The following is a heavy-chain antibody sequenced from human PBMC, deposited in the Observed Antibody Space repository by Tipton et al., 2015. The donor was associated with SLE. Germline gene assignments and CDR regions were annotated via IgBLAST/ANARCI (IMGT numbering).Heavy chain of an antibody. CDR2: IRSKAYGGTT. CDR1: GFTFGGYA. D-gene: IGHD6-19*01. CDR3: TRYSSGLDAFDI. Sequence: SLRLSCTASGFTFGGYAMSWVRRAPGKWLEWVGFIRSKAYGGTTEYAASVKGRFTISRDDSKSIAYLQMNSLKTEDTAVYYCTRYSSGLDAFDIWGQGTMVTVSS. J-gene: IGHJ3*02. V-gene: IGHV3-49*04.